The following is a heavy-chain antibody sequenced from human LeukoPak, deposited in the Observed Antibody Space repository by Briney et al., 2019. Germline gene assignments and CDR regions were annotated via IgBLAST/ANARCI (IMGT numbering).Heavy chain of an antibody. Sequence: PSETLSLTCAVPDYSISSGYYWGWIRQPPGKGLEWIGSIYHSVSTYYNPSLKSRFTISVDTSKNQCLLKLNSVTDADTAVYYCARHVYYDSSSYWYFDLWGRGTRVTV. J-gene: IGHJ2*01. CDR3: ARHVYYDSSSYWYFDL. D-gene: IGHD3-22*01. CDR1: DYSISSGYY. CDR2: IYHSVST. V-gene: IGHV4-38-2*01.